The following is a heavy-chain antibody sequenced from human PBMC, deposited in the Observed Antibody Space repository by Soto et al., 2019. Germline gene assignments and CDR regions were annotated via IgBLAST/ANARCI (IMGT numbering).Heavy chain of an antibody. CDR3: AKDAPGITIFWPIHGGLYFDY. CDR2: ISGSGGST. CDR1: GFTFSSYA. V-gene: IGHV3-23*01. Sequence: TGGSLRLSCAASGFTFSSYAMSWVRQAPGKGLEWVSAISGSGGSTYYADSVKGRFTISRDNSKNTLYLQMNSLRAEDTAVYYCAKDAPGITIFWPIHGGLYFDYWGQGTLVTVSS. D-gene: IGHD3-9*01. J-gene: IGHJ4*02.